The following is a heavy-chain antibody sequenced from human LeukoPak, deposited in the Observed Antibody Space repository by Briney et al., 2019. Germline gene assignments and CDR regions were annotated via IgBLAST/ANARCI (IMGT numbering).Heavy chain of an antibody. D-gene: IGHD3-10*01. CDR1: GFTFSFYT. J-gene: IGHJ4*02. CDR2: ISTSSTYI. V-gene: IGHV3-21*01. CDR3: VRAVLWFGELLEV. Sequence: PGGSLRLSCAASGFTFSFYTMTWVRQAPGKGLEWVSSISTSSTYIYYADSLKGRFTISRDNGKNSLYLQMNSLRAEDTAVYYCVRAVLWFGELLEVWGQGTLVTVSS.